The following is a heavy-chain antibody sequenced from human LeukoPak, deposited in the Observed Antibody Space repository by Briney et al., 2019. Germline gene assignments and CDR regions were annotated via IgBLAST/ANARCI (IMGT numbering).Heavy chain of an antibody. CDR3: TRGSVVGPTTTVHFDY. Sequence: SQTLSLTCAISGDSVSSNSAAWNWIRQSPSRGLEWLGRTYYRSKWYNDYAVSVKSRITINPDTSKSQFSLQLNSVTPEDTAVYYCTRGSVVGPTTTVHFDYWGQGTLVTVSS. CDR1: GDSVSSNSAA. V-gene: IGHV6-1*01. CDR2: TYYRSKWYN. J-gene: IGHJ4*02. D-gene: IGHD1-26*01.